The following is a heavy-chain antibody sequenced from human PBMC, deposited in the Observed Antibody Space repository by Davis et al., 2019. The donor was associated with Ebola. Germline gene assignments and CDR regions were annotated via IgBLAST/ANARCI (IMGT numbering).Heavy chain of an antibody. CDR2: IYPGDSDT. D-gene: IGHD3-3*01. J-gene: IGHJ4*02. CDR3: ARFLEWKAGY. CDR1: GYSFTSYW. V-gene: IGHV5-51*01. Sequence: GGSLRLSCKGSGYSFTSYWIGWVRQLPGKGLEWMGIIYPGDSDTRYSPSFQGQVTISADKSITTAYLQWSSLKASDTAMYYCARFLEWKAGYWGQGTLVTVSS.